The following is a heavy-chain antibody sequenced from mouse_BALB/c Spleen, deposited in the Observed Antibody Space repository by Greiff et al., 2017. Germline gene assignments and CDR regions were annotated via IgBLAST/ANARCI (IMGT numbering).Heavy chain of an antibody. J-gene: IGHJ3*01. CDR3: ARDNYYGSSYVAY. Sequence: EVQRVESGGGLVQPGGSLRLSCATSGFTFTDYYMSWFRQPPGKALEWLGFIRNKANGYTTEYSASVKGRFTISRDNSQSILYLQMNTLRAEDSATYYCARDNYYGSSYVAYWGQGTLVTVSA. V-gene: IGHV7-3*02. CDR1: GFTFTDYY. CDR2: IRNKANGYTT. D-gene: IGHD1-1*01.